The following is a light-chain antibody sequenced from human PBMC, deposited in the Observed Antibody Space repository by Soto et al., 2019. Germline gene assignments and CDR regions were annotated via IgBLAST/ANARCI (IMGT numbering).Light chain of an antibody. J-gene: IGKJ1*01. Sequence: DIDMNQSPSTLSASSVDSVTITCRASESISGWLAWYQQKPGKAPKFLIYDASTLQSGVPSRFSGSGSGTDFTLTISCPQSEDFATYYCQQYYSYPQTFGQGAKVDI. CDR3: QQYYSYPQT. CDR1: ESISGW. V-gene: IGKV1-5*01. CDR2: DAS.